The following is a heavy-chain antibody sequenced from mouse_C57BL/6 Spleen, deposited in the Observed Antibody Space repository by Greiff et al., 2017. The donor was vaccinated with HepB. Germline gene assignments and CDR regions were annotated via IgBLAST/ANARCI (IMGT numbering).Heavy chain of an antibody. CDR2: ISDGGSYT. CDR3: ARGESTMINYYAMDY. CDR1: GFTFSSYA. J-gene: IGHJ4*01. V-gene: IGHV5-4*03. Sequence: EVKLMESGGGLVKPGGSLKLSCAASGFTFSSYAMSWVRQTPEKRLEWVATISDGGSYTYYPDNVKGRFTISRDNAKNNLYLQMSHLKSEDTAMYYCARGESTMINYYAMDYWGQGTSVTVSS. D-gene: IGHD2-4*01.